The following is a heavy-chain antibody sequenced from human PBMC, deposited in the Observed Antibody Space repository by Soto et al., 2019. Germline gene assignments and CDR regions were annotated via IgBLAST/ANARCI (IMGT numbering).Heavy chain of an antibody. CDR1: GGSISSYC. CDR2: LYYGGST. CDR3: ASSGRSSGAFDI. J-gene: IGHJ3*02. Sequence: QVQLQESGPGLVKPSETLSLTCTVSGGSISSYCWSSIRQPPGKGLDWIGYLYYGGSTNYNPSLKRRVTISVDTSKNQFSLELSSVTAADTAVYYCASSGRSSGAFDIWGQGTMVTVSS. V-gene: IGHV4-59*01. D-gene: IGHD6-25*01.